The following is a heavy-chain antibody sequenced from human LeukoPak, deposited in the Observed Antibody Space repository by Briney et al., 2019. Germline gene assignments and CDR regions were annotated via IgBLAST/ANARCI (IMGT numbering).Heavy chain of an antibody. CDR1: GFTFSSYA. CDR2: LSGSGGST. J-gene: IGHJ5*02. Sequence: GGALRLSCAASGFTFSSYAMSWGRQAPGKGLGGVSALSGSGGSTYYADSVKGRFTISRDNSKNTLYLQMNSLRAEDTAVYYCAKGPRELLAWFDPWGQGTLVTVSS. CDR3: AKGPRELLAWFDP. D-gene: IGHD1-26*01. V-gene: IGHV3-23*01.